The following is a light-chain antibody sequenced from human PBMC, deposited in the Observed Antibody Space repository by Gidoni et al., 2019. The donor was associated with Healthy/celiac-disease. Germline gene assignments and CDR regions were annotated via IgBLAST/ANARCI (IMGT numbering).Light chain of an antibody. V-gene: IGKV3D-15*03. CDR3: QQYNNGSRT. CDR2: GAS. J-gene: IGKJ4*02. Sequence: HSPATLSASPGERATLTCRASQSVSSNLTWYQQKPGQAPRLLIYGASSRASGIPARFSGSGSGTEFTLTISILQSEDFAVYYCQQYNNGSRTFGGGTKVEIK. CDR1: QSVSSN.